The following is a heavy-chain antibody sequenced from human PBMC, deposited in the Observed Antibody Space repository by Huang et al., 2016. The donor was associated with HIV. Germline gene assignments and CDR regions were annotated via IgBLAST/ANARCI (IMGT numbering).Heavy chain of an antibody. CDR2: ISNDGSNN. Sequence: QVQLVESGGGVVQPGRSLRLSCAASGFPFNTHAMHWVRQAPCKGLDWVAVISNDGSNNDYADSVKGRFTISRDSSKSTLFLHMTSLRTEDTAVYYCARAKDTWDAYDIWGQGTMVIVSS. CDR1: GFPFNTHA. D-gene: IGHD5-18*01. CDR3: ARAKDTWDAYDI. J-gene: IGHJ3*02. V-gene: IGHV3-30-3*01.